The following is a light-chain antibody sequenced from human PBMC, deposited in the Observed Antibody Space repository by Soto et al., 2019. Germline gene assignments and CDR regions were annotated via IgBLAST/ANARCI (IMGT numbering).Light chain of an antibody. CDR2: GTS. J-gene: IGKJ2*01. Sequence: EIVLTQSPGTLSLSPGERATLSCRASQYILNNQFSWYQHKPGQAPRLLIYGTSNRATGIPDRFSGSGSGTDFTLTISRLEPEDFAVYFCQHVENIFGQGTRLEIK. CDR1: QYILNNQ. CDR3: QHVENI. V-gene: IGKV3-20*01.